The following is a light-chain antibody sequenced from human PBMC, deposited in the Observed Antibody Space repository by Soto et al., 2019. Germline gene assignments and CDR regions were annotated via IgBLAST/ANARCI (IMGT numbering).Light chain of an antibody. V-gene: IGKV3-20*01. CDR2: GIS. CDR1: QSVSSNY. CDR3: QQYGSYPLT. J-gene: IGKJ4*01. Sequence: EIVLTQSPGTLSLSPGERATLSCRASQSVSSNYLAGYQQKPGQAPRLLIYGISTRATGIPDRFSGSGSGTDFTLTISRLEPEDFAVYYCQQYGSYPLTFGGGTKVEIK.